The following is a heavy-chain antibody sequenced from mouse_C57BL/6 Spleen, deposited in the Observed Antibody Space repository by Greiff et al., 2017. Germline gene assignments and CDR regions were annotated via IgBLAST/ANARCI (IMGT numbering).Heavy chain of an antibody. Sequence: EVKLVESGGDLVKPGGSLKLSCAASGFTFSSYGMSWVRQTPDKRLEWVATISSGGSYTYYPDSVKGRFTISRDNAKNTLYLQMSSLKSEDTAMYYCARPTYDDYWGQGTTLTVSS. CDR2: ISSGGSYT. V-gene: IGHV5-6*01. D-gene: IGHD2-3*01. CDR1: GFTFSSYG. J-gene: IGHJ2*01. CDR3: ARPTYDDY.